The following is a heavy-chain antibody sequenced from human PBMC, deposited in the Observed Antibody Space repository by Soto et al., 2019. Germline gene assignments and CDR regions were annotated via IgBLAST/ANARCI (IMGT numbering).Heavy chain of an antibody. CDR1: GGSISRYF. CDR2: IYSSGTI. J-gene: IGHJ3*02. V-gene: IGHV4-59*01. CDR3: ATDYGDYVGAFDI. D-gene: IGHD4-17*01. Sequence: ESLSLTCTVSGGSISRYFWSWIRQSPGKGLEWIIHIYSSGTINYNPSLKSRVTISLDTSKNQFSLKLRSVTAADTAVYYCATDYGDYVGAFDIWGQGTMVTVSS.